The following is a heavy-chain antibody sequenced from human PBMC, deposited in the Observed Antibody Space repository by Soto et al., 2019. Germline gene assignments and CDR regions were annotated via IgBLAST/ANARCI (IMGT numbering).Heavy chain of an antibody. V-gene: IGHV1-3*01. J-gene: IGHJ5*02. Sequence: QVQLVQSGAEVKKPGASVKVSCKASGYTFTSYAMHWVRQAPGQRLEWMGWINAGNGNTKYSQKFQGRVTITRDTAASTDYMELSSLRSEDTAVYYCAREDEYSSSSAACGFDPWGQGTLVTVSS. D-gene: IGHD6-6*01. CDR1: GYTFTSYA. CDR2: INAGNGNT. CDR3: AREDEYSSSSAACGFDP.